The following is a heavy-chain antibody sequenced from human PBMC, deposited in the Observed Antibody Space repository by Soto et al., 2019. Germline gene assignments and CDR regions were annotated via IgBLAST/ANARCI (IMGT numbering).Heavy chain of an antibody. CDR2: ISAHNGNT. V-gene: IGHV1-18*01. CDR3: ARGRYGDY. CDR1: GYGFTTYG. J-gene: IGHJ4*02. D-gene: IGHD1-1*01. Sequence: QVHLVQSGAEVKKPGASVKVSCKGSGYGFTTYGITWVRQAPGQGLEWMAWISAHNGNTNYAQKLQGRVNVNRDTCTSTAYMELRSLRSDATAVYYCARGRYGDYWGQGTLVTVSS.